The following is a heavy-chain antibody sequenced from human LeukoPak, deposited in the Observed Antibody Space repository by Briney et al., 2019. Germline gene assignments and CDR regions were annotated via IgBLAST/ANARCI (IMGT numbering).Heavy chain of an antibody. J-gene: IGHJ5*02. D-gene: IGHD6-19*01. V-gene: IGHV1-69*13. Sequence: SVKVSCKASGGTFSSYAISWVRQAPGQGLEWMGGIIPIFGTANYAQKFQGRVTITADESTSTAYMELSSVRSEDTAVYYCARDSSGWYQNWFDPWGQGTLVTVSS. CDR2: IIPIFGTA. CDR1: GGTFSSYA. CDR3: ARDSSGWYQNWFDP.